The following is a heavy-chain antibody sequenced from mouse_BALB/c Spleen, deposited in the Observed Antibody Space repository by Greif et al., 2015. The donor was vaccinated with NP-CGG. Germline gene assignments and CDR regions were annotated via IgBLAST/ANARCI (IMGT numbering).Heavy chain of an antibody. V-gene: IGHV5-6-3*01. CDR3: ARGYGNY. Sequence: EVKVVESGGGLVQPGGSLKLSCAASGFTFSSYGMSWVRQTPDKRLELVATINSNGGSTYYPDSVKGRFTISRDNAKNTLYLQMSSLKSEDTAMYYCARGYGNYWGQGTTLTVSS. J-gene: IGHJ2*01. CDR1: GFTFSSYG. CDR2: INSNGGST. D-gene: IGHD2-1*01.